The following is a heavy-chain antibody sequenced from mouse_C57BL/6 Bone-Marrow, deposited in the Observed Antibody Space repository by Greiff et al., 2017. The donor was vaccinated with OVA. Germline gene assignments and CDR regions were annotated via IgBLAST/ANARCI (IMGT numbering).Heavy chain of an antibody. Sequence: VQGVESDAELVKPGASVKISCKVSGYTFTDHTIHWMKQRPEQGLEWIGYIYPRDGSTKYNEKFKGKATLTADKSSSTAYMQLNSLTSEDSAVYFCARGPTMITFYAMDYWGQGTSVTVSS. J-gene: IGHJ4*01. CDR1: GYTFTDHT. V-gene: IGHV1-78*01. CDR2: IYPRDGST. CDR3: ARGPTMITFYAMDY. D-gene: IGHD2-4*01.